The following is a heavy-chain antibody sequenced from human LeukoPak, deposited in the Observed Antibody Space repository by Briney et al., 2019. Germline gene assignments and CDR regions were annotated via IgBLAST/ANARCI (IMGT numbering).Heavy chain of an antibody. CDR3: ARLKGAAAGTS. D-gene: IGHD6-13*01. V-gene: IGHV4-4*07. CDR2: VFTSGTT. CDR1: GGSISSYS. J-gene: IGHJ4*02. Sequence: SETLSLTCTVSGGSISSYSWSWIRQPAGKGLEWIGRVFTSGTTNYNPSLKSRVTMSVDTSKDQFSLKLSSVTAADTAVYYCARLKGAAAGTSRGQGTLVTVSS.